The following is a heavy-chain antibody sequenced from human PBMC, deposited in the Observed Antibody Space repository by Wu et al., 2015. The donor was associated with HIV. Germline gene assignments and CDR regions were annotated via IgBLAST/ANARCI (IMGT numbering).Heavy chain of an antibody. V-gene: IGHV1-8*01. D-gene: IGHD3-9*01. CDR2: MNPNSGNT. CDR3: ARGSAVLRYFDGRNGMDV. J-gene: IGHJ6*02. CDR1: GYTFTSYD. Sequence: QVQLVQSGAEVKKPGASVKVSCKASGYTFTSYDINWVRQATGQGLEWMGWMNPNSGNTGYAQKFQGRVTMTRNTSISTAYMELSSPRSEDTAVYYCARGSAVLRYFDGRNGMDVWGQGTTVTVSS.